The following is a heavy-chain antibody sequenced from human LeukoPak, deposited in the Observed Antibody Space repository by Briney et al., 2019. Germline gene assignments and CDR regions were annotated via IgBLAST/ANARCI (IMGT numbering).Heavy chain of an antibody. J-gene: IGHJ4*02. CDR1: GFTFSSYW. CDR2: IKQDGSEK. D-gene: IGHD2-2*01. Sequence: GGSLRLSCAASGFTFSSYWMSWVRQAPGKGLEWVANIKQDGSEKYYVDSVKGRFTISRDNAKNSLYLQMNSLRAEDTAVYYCARDGREGYCSSTSCPFDYWGQGTVVTVSS. CDR3: ARDGREGYCSSTSCPFDY. V-gene: IGHV3-7*03.